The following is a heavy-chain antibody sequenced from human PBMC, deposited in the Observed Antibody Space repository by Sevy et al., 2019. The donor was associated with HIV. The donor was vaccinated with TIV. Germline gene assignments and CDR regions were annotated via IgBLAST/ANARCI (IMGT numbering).Heavy chain of an antibody. CDR2: ISGSGGST. Sequence: GGSLRLSCAASGFTFSSYAMSWVRQAPGKGLEWVSAISGSGGSTYYADSVKGRFTNSRDNSKNTLYLQMNSLRAEDTAVYYCAKSLTVTRNYYYYYGMDVWGQGTTVTVSS. J-gene: IGHJ6*02. D-gene: IGHD4-17*01. V-gene: IGHV3-23*01. CDR1: GFTFSSYA. CDR3: AKSLTVTRNYYYYYGMDV.